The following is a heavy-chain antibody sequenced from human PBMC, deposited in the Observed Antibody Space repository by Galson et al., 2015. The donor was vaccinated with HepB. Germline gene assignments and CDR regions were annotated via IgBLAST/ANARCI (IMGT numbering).Heavy chain of an antibody. CDR3: ARVGAAAIYYYYAMDV. J-gene: IGHJ6*02. CDR1: GYTFTSYG. V-gene: IGHV1-18*01. D-gene: IGHD6-13*01. Sequence: VKVSCKASGYTFTSYGISWVRQAPGQGLEWMGWINAYNGNTNSAQKLQVRVTMTTDSSTSTAYMELRSLRSDDTAVYYCARVGAAAIYYYYAMDVWGQGTTVTVSS. CDR2: INAYNGNT.